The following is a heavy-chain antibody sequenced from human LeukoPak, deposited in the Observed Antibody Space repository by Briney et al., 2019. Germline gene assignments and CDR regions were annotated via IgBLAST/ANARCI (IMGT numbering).Heavy chain of an antibody. Sequence: GASVKVSCKASGYTFTGYYMHWVRQGTGQALEWMGWISPNSGGTNYAQKFQGRVTMTRDTSISTAYMELSRLRSDDTAVYYCATGGITMIVVVTSDAFDIWGQGTMVTVSS. J-gene: IGHJ3*02. CDR3: ATGGITMIVVVTSDAFDI. CDR1: GYTFTGYY. V-gene: IGHV1-2*02. CDR2: ISPNSGGT. D-gene: IGHD3-22*01.